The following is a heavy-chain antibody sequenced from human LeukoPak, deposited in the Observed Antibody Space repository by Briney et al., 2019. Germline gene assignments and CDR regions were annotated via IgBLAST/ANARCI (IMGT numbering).Heavy chain of an antibody. D-gene: IGHD7-27*01. CDR2: IHTTGRT. Sequence: SETLSLTCSVSGGSVNSYYWSWIRQPPGKGLEWIGYIHTTGRTNYNPSLKSRVTISVDTSKNQFSLKLSSVTAADTAVYYCAKFLGSGVWYGFDIWGQGTMVTVSS. CDR3: AKFLGSGVWYGFDI. CDR1: GGSVNSYY. J-gene: IGHJ3*02. V-gene: IGHV4-4*09.